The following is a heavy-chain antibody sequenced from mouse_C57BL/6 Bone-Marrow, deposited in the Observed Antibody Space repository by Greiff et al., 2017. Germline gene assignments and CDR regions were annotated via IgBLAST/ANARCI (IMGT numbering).Heavy chain of an antibody. D-gene: IGHD2-3*01. Sequence: EVQLQQSVAELVRPGASVKLSCTASGFNIKNSYMHWVKQRPEQGLEWIGWIDPANGNTKYAQKFKGKATLPADTSYNPAYLQLSSLPSEDPAIYYCARDDDPGGWYFGVWGTGTPVTVSS. J-gene: IGHJ1*03. V-gene: IGHV14-3*01. CDR2: IDPANGNT. CDR1: GFNIKNSY. CDR3: ARDDDPGGWYFGV.